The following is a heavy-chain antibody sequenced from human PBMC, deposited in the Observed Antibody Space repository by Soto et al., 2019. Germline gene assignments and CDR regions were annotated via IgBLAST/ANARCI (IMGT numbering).Heavy chain of an antibody. D-gene: IGHD2-15*01. Sequence: QVQLVQSGAEVKKPGSSVKVSCKASGGTFSRYTISWVRQAPGQGLEWMGRIIPILDIPNYGQNFQGRVTITADKSPSTAYMELSSLRSDDTAVYYCASHFTGVLVLGASPPGGDNYGWDVWGQGTTVTVSS. CDR1: GGTFSRYT. J-gene: IGHJ6*02. CDR2: IIPILDIP. CDR3: ASHFTGVLVLGASPPGGDNYGWDV. V-gene: IGHV1-69*02.